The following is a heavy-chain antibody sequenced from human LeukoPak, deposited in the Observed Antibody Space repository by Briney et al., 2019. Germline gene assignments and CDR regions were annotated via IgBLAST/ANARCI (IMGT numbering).Heavy chain of an antibody. CDR2: IYSTGSA. CDR1: GASITNYY. CDR3: ARGGYSYGRSFDY. V-gene: IGHV4-4*07. D-gene: IGHD5-18*01. Sequence: SETLSVTRTASGASITNYYWYWIRQPAGKGLEWLGRIYSTGSADYNSSAKSRVTMSVDMSKSQFSLKLNSVTAADTAVYYCARGGYSYGRSFDYWGQGPLV. J-gene: IGHJ4*02.